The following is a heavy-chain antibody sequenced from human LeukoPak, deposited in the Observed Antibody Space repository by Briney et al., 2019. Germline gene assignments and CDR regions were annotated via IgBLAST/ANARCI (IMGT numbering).Heavy chain of an antibody. J-gene: IGHJ4*02. CDR3: ARAGYNGYGWDF. D-gene: IGHD5-12*01. CDR2: IYPGDSDT. CDR1: GYSFTSYW. V-gene: IGHV5-51*01. Sequence: GEPLQISCQGSGYSFTSYWIGWVRPMPGKGPEWMGIIYPGDSDTRYSPSFQAQVTISADKSISTAYLQWSSLQASDTAIYYCARAGYNGYGWDFWGQGTLVTVSS.